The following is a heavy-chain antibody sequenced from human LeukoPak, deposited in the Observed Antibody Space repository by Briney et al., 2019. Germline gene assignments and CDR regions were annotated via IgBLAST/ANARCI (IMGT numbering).Heavy chain of an antibody. CDR2: ISGSGGST. J-gene: IGHJ4*02. CDR3: ALSYCGGDCYSGIDY. D-gene: IGHD2-21*02. CDR1: GGSFSGYY. V-gene: IGHV3-23*01. Sequence: ETLSLTCAVYGGSFSGYYWSWVRQAPGKGLEWVSAISGSGGSTYYADSVKGRLTISRDNSKNTLFLQMNSLRAEDTAVYYCALSYCGGDCYSGIDYWGQGTLVTVSS.